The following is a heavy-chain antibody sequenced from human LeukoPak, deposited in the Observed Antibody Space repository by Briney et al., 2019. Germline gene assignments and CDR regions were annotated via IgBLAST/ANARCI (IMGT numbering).Heavy chain of an antibody. D-gene: IGHD3-16*01. V-gene: IGHV4-4*02. Sequence: PSGTLSLTCAVSGGSFSASNWWSWVRQPPGKRLEWIGEVSHSGSTNYNPSLKSRVTISVDKSKNQFSLKLNSVTAADTAVYYCAGVDTSIITGFAYWGQGTLVTVSS. CDR2: VSHSGST. J-gene: IGHJ4*02. CDR1: GGSFSASNW. CDR3: AGVDTSIITGFAY.